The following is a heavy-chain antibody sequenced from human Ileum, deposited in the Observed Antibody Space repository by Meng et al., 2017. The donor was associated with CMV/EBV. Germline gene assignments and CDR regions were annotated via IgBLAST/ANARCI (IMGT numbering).Heavy chain of an antibody. J-gene: IGHJ4*02. CDR3: AKDLTDIAASGSDY. CDR2: IYAGGSST. D-gene: IGHD6-13*01. Sequence: ASGFSFRSYAMTWVRQAPGKGMEWVSVIYAGGSSTYYADSVKGRFTVSRDNFKDTLYLQMNSLRAEDTAVYYCAKDLTDIAASGSDYWGQGTLVTVSS. V-gene: IGHV3-23*03. CDR1: GFSFRSYA.